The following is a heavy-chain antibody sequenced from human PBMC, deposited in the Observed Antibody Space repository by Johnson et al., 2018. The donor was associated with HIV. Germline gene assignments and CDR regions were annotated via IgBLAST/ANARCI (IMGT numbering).Heavy chain of an antibody. D-gene: IGHD2-2*03. Sequence: EVQLVESGGGLVQPGGSLRLSCAASGFSFSSYAMSWVRQAPGKGLQWVSSISGSTGYADSVKGRFTISRDNAKNSLYLQMNSLKTEDTAVYYCTRDAKLRPLDGPDDAFDIWGQGTMVTVSS. J-gene: IGHJ3*02. CDR2: ISGST. CDR3: TRDAKLRPLDGPDDAFDI. CDR1: GFSFSSYA. V-gene: IGHV3-23*04.